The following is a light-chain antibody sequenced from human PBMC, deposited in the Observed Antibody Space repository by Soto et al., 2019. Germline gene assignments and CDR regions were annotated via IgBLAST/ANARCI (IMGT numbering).Light chain of an antibody. V-gene: IGLV1-40*01. CDR1: SSNIGAGFD. Sequence: QSVLTQSPSVSGAPGQRVSISCTGTSSNIGAGFDVHWYQQLPATSPKLLIYGNNNRPSGVPDRFPGSKSGTSASLAITGLPAEDEADYSCQSYDTNLSGGSVFGPGTKLTVL. J-gene: IGLJ1*01. CDR2: GNN. CDR3: QSYDTNLSGGSV.